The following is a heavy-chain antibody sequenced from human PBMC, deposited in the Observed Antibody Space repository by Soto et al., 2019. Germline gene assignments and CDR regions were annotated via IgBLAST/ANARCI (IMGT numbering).Heavy chain of an antibody. D-gene: IGHD1-1*01. V-gene: IGHV4-34*01. CDR3: ARVRFRVHHFDY. J-gene: IGHJ4*02. CDR1: GGSFSGYY. Sequence: QVQLQQWGAGLLKPSETLSLTCAVYGGSFSGYYWSWIRQPPGKGLEWIGEINHSGSTNYNPSLKSRVTISVDTSKNQFSLKLSSVTAADTAVYYCARVRFRVHHFDYWGQGTLVTVSS. CDR2: INHSGST.